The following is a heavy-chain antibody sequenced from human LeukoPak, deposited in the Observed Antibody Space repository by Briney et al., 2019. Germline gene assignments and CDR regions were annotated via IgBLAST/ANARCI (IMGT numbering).Heavy chain of an antibody. D-gene: IGHD5-18*01. CDR1: GGSISSYY. CDR3: ARSGYSYDYAFDI. J-gene: IGHJ3*02. V-gene: IGHV4-59*01. Sequence: PSETPSLTCTVSGGSISSYYWSWIRQPPGKGLEWIGYIYYSGSINYNPSLKSRVTISVDTSKNQFSLKLSSVTAADTAVYYCARSGYSYDYAFDIWGQGTMVTVSS. CDR2: IYYSGSI.